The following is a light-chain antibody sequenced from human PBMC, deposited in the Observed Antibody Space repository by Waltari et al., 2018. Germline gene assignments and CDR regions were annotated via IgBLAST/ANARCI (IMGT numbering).Light chain of an antibody. V-gene: IGKV1-39*01. Sequence: EIQMTRHTSSLSASVGDRLTISCRARKRIRTYVNWYQQKPGEAPQILISAASTWRGGAPSSFRGSVSGTDFTLTISSLQPEDFATYYCQQSFSTLRTFGGGTRVEIK. CDR1: KRIRTY. J-gene: IGKJ4*02. CDR3: QQSFSTLRT. CDR2: AAS.